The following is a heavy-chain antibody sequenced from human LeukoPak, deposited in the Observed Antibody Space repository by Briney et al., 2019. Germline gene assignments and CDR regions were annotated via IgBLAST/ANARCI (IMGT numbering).Heavy chain of an antibody. Sequence: GGSLRLSCAASGFTLSSYGMHWVRQAPGKGLEWVAVISYDGSNKYYADSVKGRFTISRDNSKNTLYLQMNSLRAEDTAVYYCAKDRVPYGEFDYWGQGTLVTVSS. J-gene: IGHJ4*02. CDR1: GFTLSSYG. CDR3: AKDRVPYGEFDY. CDR2: ISYDGSNK. D-gene: IGHD4-17*01. V-gene: IGHV3-30*18.